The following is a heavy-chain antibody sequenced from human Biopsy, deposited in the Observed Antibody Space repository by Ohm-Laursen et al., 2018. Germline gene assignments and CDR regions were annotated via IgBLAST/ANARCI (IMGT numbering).Heavy chain of an antibody. Sequence: SETLSLTCGVSGGSVSSDIYYWGWIRQPPGKGLEWIGSIHYSGPTFYTPSLKSRVTIAVDTSKNQVSLSLTSVTVAETAVYYCARQRAGFWFDPWGQGALVTVSS. CDR3: ARQRAGFWFDP. CDR1: GGSVSSDIYY. D-gene: IGHD3-3*01. V-gene: IGHV4-39*01. J-gene: IGHJ5*02. CDR2: IHYSGPT.